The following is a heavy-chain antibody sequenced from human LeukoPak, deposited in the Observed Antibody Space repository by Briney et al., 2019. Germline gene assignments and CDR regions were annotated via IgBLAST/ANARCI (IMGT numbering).Heavy chain of an antibody. V-gene: IGHV3-7*01. CDR2: IRQDGSEE. CDR1: GFTFSSNW. D-gene: IGHD2-15*01. J-gene: IGHJ4*02. CDR3: AGTQGLDSDY. Sequence: GGSLRLSCGASGFTFSSNWMSWVRQAPGKGLEWVANIRQDGSEEYYVDSVKGRFTISRDNAKNSLYLQMNSLRAEDTAVYYCAGTQGLDSDYWGQGTLVTVSS.